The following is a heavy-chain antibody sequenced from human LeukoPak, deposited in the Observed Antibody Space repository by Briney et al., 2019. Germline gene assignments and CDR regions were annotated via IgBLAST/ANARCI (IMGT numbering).Heavy chain of an antibody. V-gene: IGHV3-43*02. D-gene: IGHD3-22*01. CDR3: ARGYYYDSSGYYLSDAFDI. CDR2: ISGDGGST. J-gene: IGHJ3*02. CDR1: GFIFYDYA. Sequence: HPGGSLRLSCAASGFIFYDYAMHWVRQAPGKGLEWVSLISGDGGSTYYADSVKGRFTISRDNSKNSLYLQMNSLRTEDTALYYCARGYYYDSSGYYLSDAFDIWGQGTMVTVSS.